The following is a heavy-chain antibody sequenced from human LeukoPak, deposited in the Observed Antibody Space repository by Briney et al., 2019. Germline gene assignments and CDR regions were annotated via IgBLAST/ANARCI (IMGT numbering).Heavy chain of an antibody. CDR2: IYDHGRT. V-gene: IGHV4-59*01. Sequence: KPSETLSLTCIVSGGSFSYLSWIRQPPGKGLEWIGIIYDHGRTEYNPSLKSRVSISVDTSKNQVSLRLNSVTPADTAVYYCARGLAGRASGAVYFDLWGRGALVTVSS. CDR1: GGSFSY. D-gene: IGHD3-16*01. J-gene: IGHJ2*01. CDR3: ARGLAGRASGAVYFDL.